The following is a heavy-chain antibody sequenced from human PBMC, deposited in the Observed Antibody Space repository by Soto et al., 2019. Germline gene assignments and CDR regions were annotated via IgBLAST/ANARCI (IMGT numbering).Heavy chain of an antibody. CDR3: AMVDNYVTPTPQDV. CDR1: GYIFVNYG. V-gene: IGHV1-18*01. CDR2: ISPYSGNT. D-gene: IGHD3-16*01. Sequence: QVQLVQSGDEVRKPGSSVKVSCKASGYIFVNYGIAWVRQSPGQGLEWMGWISPYSGNTHNASKVQGRLTMTTDTSTSTAYMDLGGLTSYDTAVYYCAMVDNYVTPTPQDVWGQGTTVTVSS. J-gene: IGHJ6*02.